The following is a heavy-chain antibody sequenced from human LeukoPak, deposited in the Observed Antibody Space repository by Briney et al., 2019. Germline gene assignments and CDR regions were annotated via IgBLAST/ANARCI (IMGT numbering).Heavy chain of an antibody. CDR1: GYSISSGYQ. Sequence: SETLSLTCVVSGYSISSGYQWGWIRQSPGKGLEWIGCIYHTGSAPYNPSLQSRVTIPVDTSNNQFSLRLNSVTAADTAVYYCARDPRWLTPDCTSTSCYENYFDPWGQGTLVTVSS. J-gene: IGHJ5*02. CDR2: IYHTGSA. D-gene: IGHD2-2*01. CDR3: ARDPRWLTPDCTSTSCYENYFDP. V-gene: IGHV4-38-2*02.